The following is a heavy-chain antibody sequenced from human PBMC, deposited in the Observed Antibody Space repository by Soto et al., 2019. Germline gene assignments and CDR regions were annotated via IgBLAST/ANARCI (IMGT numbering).Heavy chain of an antibody. V-gene: IGHV1-18*01. J-gene: IGHJ5*02. CDR3: ARGVGSGSYYNQYNWFDP. D-gene: IGHD3-10*01. CDR1: GYTFTNYG. Sequence: ASVKVSFKASGYTFTNYGISWVRQAPGQGLEWMGWISAYNGNTNFAQKLQGRVTMTTDTSTSTAYMELRSLRSDDTAVYYCARGVGSGSYYNQYNWFDPWGQGTLVTVSS. CDR2: ISAYNGNT.